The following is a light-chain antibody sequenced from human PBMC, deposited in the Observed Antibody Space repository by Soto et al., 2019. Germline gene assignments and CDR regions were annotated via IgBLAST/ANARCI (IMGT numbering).Light chain of an antibody. CDR1: QSVNSN. J-gene: IGKJ1*01. Sequence: EIVMTQSPATLSVSPGERATLSCRASQSVNSNLAWYQQKPDQAPRLLIYDASTRATGIPARFTGSGSGTEFTLTINSLQSEDFAIYHCQQYNNWPTGTFGQGTRVEMK. V-gene: IGKV3-15*01. CDR3: QQYNNWPTGT. CDR2: DAS.